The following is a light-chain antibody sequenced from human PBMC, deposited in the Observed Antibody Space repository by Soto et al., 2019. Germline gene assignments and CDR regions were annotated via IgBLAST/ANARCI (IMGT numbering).Light chain of an antibody. J-gene: IGLJ3*02. CDR2: GNI. CDR3: QSYDSSLTGWV. CDR1: SSNIGAGYD. Sequence: QSVLTQPPSESGAPGQRVTISCKGSSSNIGAGYDVHWYQHLPGAAPKLLIYGNINRPSGVPDRFSASMSGASASLAIAGLQAEDEADYYCQSYDSSLTGWVFGGGTKVTVL. V-gene: IGLV1-40*01.